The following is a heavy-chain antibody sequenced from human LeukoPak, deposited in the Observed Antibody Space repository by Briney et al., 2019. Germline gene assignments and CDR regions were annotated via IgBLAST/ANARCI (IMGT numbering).Heavy chain of an antibody. J-gene: IGHJ4*02. CDR2: IIPIFGTA. D-gene: IGHD5-12*01. CDR3: ARGALGRATSPSGY. V-gene: IGHV1-69*06. CDR1: GGTFSSYA. Sequence: SVKVSCKASGGTFSSYAISWVRQAPGQGLEWMGGIIPIFGTANYAQKFQGRVTITADKSTSTAYMELSSLRSEDTAVYYCARGALGRATSPSGYWGQGTLVTVSS.